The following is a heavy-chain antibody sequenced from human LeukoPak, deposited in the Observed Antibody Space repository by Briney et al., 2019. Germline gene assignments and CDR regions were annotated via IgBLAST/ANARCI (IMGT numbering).Heavy chain of an antibody. CDR3: ARSWGYYFDY. V-gene: IGHV4-34*01. CDR1: GGSFSGYY. D-gene: IGHD6-13*01. CDR2: INHSGST. Sequence: SETLSLTCAVYGGSFSGYYWSWIRQPPGKGLEWIGEINHSGSTNYNPSLESRVTISVDTSKNQFSLKLSSVTAADTAVYYCARSWGYYFDYWGQGTLVTVSS. J-gene: IGHJ4*02.